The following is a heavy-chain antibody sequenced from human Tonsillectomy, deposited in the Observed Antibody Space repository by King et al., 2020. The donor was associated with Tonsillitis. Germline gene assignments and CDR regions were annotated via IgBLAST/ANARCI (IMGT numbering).Heavy chain of an antibody. CDR2: ISSSGRTI. CDR1: GFTFSSYE. V-gene: IGHV3-48*03. D-gene: IGHD1-26*01. CDR3: ARRDSGSSHFDY. J-gene: IGHJ4*02. Sequence: VQLVESGGGLVQPGGSLRLSCAASGFTFSSYEMNWVRQAPGKGLEWVSYISSSGRTIYYADSVKGRFTISRDNAKNSLYLQMNSLRAEDTAVYYCARRDSGSSHFDYWGQGTLVTVSS.